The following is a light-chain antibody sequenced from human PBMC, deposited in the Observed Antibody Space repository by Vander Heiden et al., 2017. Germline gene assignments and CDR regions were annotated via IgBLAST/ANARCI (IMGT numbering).Light chain of an antibody. CDR1: QGISSY. J-gene: IGKJ3*01. CDR3: QQLNSYPRIT. V-gene: IGKV1-9*01. Sequence: DIQLTQSPSFLSASVGDRVTITCRASQGISSYLAWYQQKPGKAPKLLIYAASTLQSGVPSRFSGSGSGTEFTLTIRSLQPEDFATDYCQQLNSYPRITFGPGTKVDIK. CDR2: AAS.